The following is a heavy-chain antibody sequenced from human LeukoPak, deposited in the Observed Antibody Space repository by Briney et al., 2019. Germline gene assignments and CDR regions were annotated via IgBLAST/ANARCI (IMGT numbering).Heavy chain of an antibody. J-gene: IGHJ3*02. CDR2: IGSSGGGI. V-gene: IGHV3-23*01. CDR1: GFTFSTYT. CDR3: ARVHYYGGNSDAFDI. D-gene: IGHD4-23*01. Sequence: GGSLRLSCAASGFTFSTYTMYWVRHPPGKRLEWVSIIGSSGGGIHYADSVKGRFTISRDNSKNTLYLQMNSLRAEDTAVYYCARVHYYGGNSDAFDIWGQGTMVTVSS.